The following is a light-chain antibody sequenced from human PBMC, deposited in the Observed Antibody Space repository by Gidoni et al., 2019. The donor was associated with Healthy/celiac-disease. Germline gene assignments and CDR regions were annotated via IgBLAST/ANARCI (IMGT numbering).Light chain of an antibody. V-gene: IGLV1-40*01. CDR2: GNS. CDR3: QSYDSSLSGSKV. CDR1: SSNIWAGYD. J-gene: IGLJ3*02. Sequence: QSVLTQPPSVSGAPGQRVTISCTGGSSNIWAGYDVHWYQQLPGTAPKLLIYGNSNRPSGVPDRFSGSKSGTSASLAITGLQAEDEADYYCQSYDSSLSGSKVFGGGTKLTVL.